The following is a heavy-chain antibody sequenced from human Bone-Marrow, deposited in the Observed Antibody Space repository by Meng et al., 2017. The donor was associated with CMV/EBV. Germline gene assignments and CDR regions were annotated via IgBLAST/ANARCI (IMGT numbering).Heavy chain of an antibody. Sequence: GESLKISCAASGFTFDGYAMDWVRQAPGKGLEWVSVIYSGGSTYYADSVKGRFTISRDNSKNTLYLQMNSLRAEDTAVYYCARTSPGIAARLGFDYWGQGTLVTVSS. J-gene: IGHJ4*02. CDR2: IYSGGST. V-gene: IGHV3-66*02. CDR1: GFTFDGYA. CDR3: ARTSPGIAARLGFDY. D-gene: IGHD6-13*01.